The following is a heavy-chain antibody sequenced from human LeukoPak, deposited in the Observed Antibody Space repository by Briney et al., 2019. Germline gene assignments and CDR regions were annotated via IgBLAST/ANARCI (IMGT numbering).Heavy chain of an antibody. CDR1: GFTFSSYW. Sequence: GGSLRLSCAASGFTFSSYWMHWVRQAPGKGLVWVSRINSDGSSTSYADSVKGRFTISRDNAKNTLYLQMNSLRAEDTAVYYCVGDIAVAGSYFDYWGQGTLVTVSS. D-gene: IGHD6-19*01. CDR2: INSDGSST. J-gene: IGHJ4*02. V-gene: IGHV3-74*01. CDR3: VGDIAVAGSYFDY.